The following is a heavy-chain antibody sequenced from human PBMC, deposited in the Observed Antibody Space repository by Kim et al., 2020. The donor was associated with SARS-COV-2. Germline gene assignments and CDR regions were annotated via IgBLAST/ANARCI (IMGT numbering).Heavy chain of an antibody. CDR3: ARIPLHDAFDI. CDR1: GGSVSSGSYY. Sequence: SETMSLTCTVSGGSVSSGSYYWSWIRQPPGKGLEWIGYIYYSGSTNYNPALKSRVTISVDTSKNQFSLKLSSVTAADTAVYYCARIPLHDAFDIWGQGTVVTVSS. CDR2: IYYSGST. V-gene: IGHV4-61*01. J-gene: IGHJ3*02.